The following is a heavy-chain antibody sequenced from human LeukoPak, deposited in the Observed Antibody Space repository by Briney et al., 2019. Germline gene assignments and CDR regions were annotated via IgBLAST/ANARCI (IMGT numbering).Heavy chain of an antibody. V-gene: IGHV3-48*04. Sequence: GGSLRLSCAASGFTFNTYTMSWVRQAPGKGLEWVSYISSSGSTIYYADSVKGRFTISRDNAKNSLYLQMNSLRAEDTAVYYCAELGITMIGGVWGKGTTVTISS. CDR3: AELGITMIGGV. D-gene: IGHD3-10*02. CDR1: GFTFNTYT. CDR2: ISSSGSTI. J-gene: IGHJ6*04.